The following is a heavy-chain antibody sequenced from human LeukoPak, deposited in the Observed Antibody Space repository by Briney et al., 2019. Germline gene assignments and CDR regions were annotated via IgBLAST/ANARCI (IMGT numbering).Heavy chain of an antibody. D-gene: IGHD2-2*01. CDR1: GDSVSSNSAA. Sequence: SQTLSLTCAISGDSVSSNSAAWNWIRQSPSRGLEWLGRTYYRSKWYNDYAVSVKSRITINPDTSKNQFSLQLNSVTPEDTAVYYCARGFEQGYCSSTSCPRYPTKHNWFDPWGQGTLVTVSS. CDR2: TYYRSKWYN. V-gene: IGHV6-1*01. CDR3: ARGFEQGYCSSTSCPRYPTKHNWFDP. J-gene: IGHJ5*02.